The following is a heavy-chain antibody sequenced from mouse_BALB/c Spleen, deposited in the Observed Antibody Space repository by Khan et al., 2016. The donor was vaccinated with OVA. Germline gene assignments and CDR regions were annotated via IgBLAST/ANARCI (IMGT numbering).Heavy chain of an antibody. CDR1: GYSITSGYG. J-gene: IGHJ2*01. D-gene: IGHD1-2*01. V-gene: IGHV3-2*02. CDR3: ARTARIKY. Sequence: EVQLQESGPGLVKPSQSLSLTCTVTGYSITSGYGWNWIRQFPGNKLDWMGYISYSGSTNYNPSLKSRISITRDTSKNQFFLQLNSVTTDDTATYYCARTARIKYWGQGTTLTGSS. CDR2: ISYSGST.